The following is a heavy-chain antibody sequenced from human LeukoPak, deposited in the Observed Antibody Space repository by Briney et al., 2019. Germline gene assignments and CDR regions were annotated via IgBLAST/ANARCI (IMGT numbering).Heavy chain of an antibody. CDR3: ARHWLRGAAKPGYMDV. V-gene: IGHV4-39*01. CDR1: GDSISSSTYY. J-gene: IGHJ6*03. D-gene: IGHD5-18*01. CDR2: IYYSGTT. Sequence: PSETLSLTCTVSGDSISSSTYYWGWIRQAPGKGLEWIGIIYYSGTTYYNPSLKSRVTISVDTSKTQFSLKLSSVTAADTAVYYCARHWLRGAAKPGYMDVWGKGTTVTVSS.